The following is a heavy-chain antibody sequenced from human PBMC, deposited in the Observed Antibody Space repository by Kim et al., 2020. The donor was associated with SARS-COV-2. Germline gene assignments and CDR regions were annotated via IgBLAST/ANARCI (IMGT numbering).Heavy chain of an antibody. D-gene: IGHD3-16*01. CDR3: ARAGGNYVSSFSYGMNV. J-gene: IGHJ3*01. CDR2: ISSDSRYI. Sequence: GESLRLSCGASDSTIRSAVMNWVRQAPGRGLQWVASISSDSRYIYYADSVKGRFVVSRDNAKNSLYLQMTSLGVEDTAMYYCARAGGNYVSSFSYGMNVW. CDR1: DSTIRSAV. V-gene: IGHV3-21*01.